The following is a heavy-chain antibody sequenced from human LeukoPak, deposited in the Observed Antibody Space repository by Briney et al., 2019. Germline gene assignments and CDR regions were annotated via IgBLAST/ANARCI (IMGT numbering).Heavy chain of an antibody. CDR2: IWYDGSNK. D-gene: IGHD3-22*01. Sequence: PGRSLRLSCAASGFTFSSYGMHWVRQAPGKGLEWVAVIWYDGSNKNYADSVKGRFTISRDNSKNSLYLQMNSLRAEDTAVYYCARDLYDSSGPFDYWGQGTLVTVSS. V-gene: IGHV3-33*01. J-gene: IGHJ4*02. CDR1: GFTFSSYG. CDR3: ARDLYDSSGPFDY.